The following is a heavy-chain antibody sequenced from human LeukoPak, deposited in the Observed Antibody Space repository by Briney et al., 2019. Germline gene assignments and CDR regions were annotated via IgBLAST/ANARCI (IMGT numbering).Heavy chain of an antibody. CDR1: GFTFSSYG. J-gene: IGHJ5*02. V-gene: IGHV3-30*02. CDR3: AKDGSAEPWNWFYP. Sequence: PGGSLRLSCAASGFTFSSYGMHWVRQAPGKGLGGVAFIRYDGSNKYYADSVKGRFTISRDNSKNTLYLQMNSLRAEDTAVYYCAKDGSAEPWNWFYPWGQGTLVTVSS. D-gene: IGHD1-26*01. CDR2: IRYDGSNK.